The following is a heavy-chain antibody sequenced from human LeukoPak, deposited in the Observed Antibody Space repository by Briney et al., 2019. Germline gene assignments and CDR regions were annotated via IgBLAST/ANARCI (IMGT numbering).Heavy chain of an antibody. CDR2: IYPGDSDT. D-gene: IGHD2-15*01. CDR3: ARPCSGGSCYSSYDAFDI. Sequence: GESLQISCKGSGYSFTSYWIGWVRQMPGKGLEWMGIIYPGDSDTRYSPSFQGQVTISADKSISTAYLQWSSLKASDTGMYYCARPCSGGSCYSSYDAFDIWGQGTMVTVSS. V-gene: IGHV5-51*01. J-gene: IGHJ3*02. CDR1: GYSFTSYW.